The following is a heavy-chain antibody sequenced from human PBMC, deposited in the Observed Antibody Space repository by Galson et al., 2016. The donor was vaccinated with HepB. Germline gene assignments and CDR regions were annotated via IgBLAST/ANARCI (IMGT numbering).Heavy chain of an antibody. J-gene: IGHJ4*02. D-gene: IGHD3-10*01. CDR1: GYSFTTFA. Sequence: SVKVSCKASGYSFTTFAITWVRQAPGHGLEWMGWINAHNGNTNYAQNLQGRVTMTTDTSTSTAYMELRSLRSDDTATYYCTRGTGEFLGWAYWGQGTLVTVPS. V-gene: IGHV1-18*01. CDR2: INAHNGNT. CDR3: TRGTGEFLGWAY.